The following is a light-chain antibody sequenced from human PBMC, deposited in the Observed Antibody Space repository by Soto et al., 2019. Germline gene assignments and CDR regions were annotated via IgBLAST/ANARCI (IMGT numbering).Light chain of an antibody. CDR2: WAS. CDR3: QQFYTTPT. V-gene: IGKV4-1*01. J-gene: IGKJ4*01. CDR1: QSILYSPSNKNA. Sequence: DIVMTQSPDSLAVSLGERATINCKSSQSILYSPSNKNALAWYAQKPGESPKLLISWASTRESGVPDRFSGSESGTDSTLTISSLQAEDVAVYYCQQFYTTPTFGGGTKVEL.